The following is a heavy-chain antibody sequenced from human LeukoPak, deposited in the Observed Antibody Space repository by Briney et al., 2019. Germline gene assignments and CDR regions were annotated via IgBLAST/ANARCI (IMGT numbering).Heavy chain of an antibody. CDR2: IYHSGST. J-gene: IGHJ4*02. V-gene: IGHV4-4*02. D-gene: IGHD6-19*01. CDR3: ASSPEYSSGWYHDY. CDR1: GGSISSSNW. Sequence: SETLSLTCAVSGGSISSSNWWSWVRQPPGKGLEWIGEIYHSGSTNYNPSLKSRVTISVDKSKNQFSLKLSSVTAADTAVYYCASSPEYSSGWYHDYWGQGTLVTVSS.